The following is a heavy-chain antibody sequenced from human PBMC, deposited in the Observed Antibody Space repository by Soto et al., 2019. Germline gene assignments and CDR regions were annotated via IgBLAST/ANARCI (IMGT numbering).Heavy chain of an antibody. Sequence: ASVKVSCKASGFTFTSSAVQWVRQARGQRLEWIGWIVVGSGNTNYAQKFQERITITSDMSTSTDSMELSSLRSEDTAVYYCAAIVDIVATIGDCSGGSCYAFDIWGQGTMVTVSS. V-gene: IGHV1-58*01. CDR3: AAIVDIVATIGDCSGGSCYAFDI. D-gene: IGHD2-15*01. CDR2: IVVGSGNT. CDR1: GFTFTSSA. J-gene: IGHJ3*02.